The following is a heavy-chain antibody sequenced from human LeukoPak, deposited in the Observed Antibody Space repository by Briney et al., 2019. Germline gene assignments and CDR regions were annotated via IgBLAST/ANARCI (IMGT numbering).Heavy chain of an antibody. CDR1: GYTFTSYD. V-gene: IGHV1-8*01. Sequence: GASVKVSCKASGYTFTSYDINWVRQATGQGLEWMGWMNPNSVNTGYAQKFQGRVTMTRNTSISTAYMELSSLRSEDTAVYYCARAYYYDSSGYYSPYYYHGMDVWGQGTTVTVSS. D-gene: IGHD3-22*01. CDR3: ARAYYYDSSGYYSPYYYHGMDV. CDR2: MNPNSVNT. J-gene: IGHJ6*02.